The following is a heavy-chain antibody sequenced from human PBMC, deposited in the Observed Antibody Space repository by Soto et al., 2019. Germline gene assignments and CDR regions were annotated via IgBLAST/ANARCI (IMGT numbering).Heavy chain of an antibody. CDR1: GFTFTSYA. J-gene: IGHJ4*02. CDR3: TKKWYYYDSSGYPQGYSDY. V-gene: IGHV3-23*01. D-gene: IGHD3-22*01. CDR2: ISGSGGST. Sequence: GGSLRLSCAASGFTFTSYAMGWVRQPPGRGLEWVSVISGSGGSTYYADSVKGRFSISRDNSKNTLYLQMNSLRAEDTAVYYCTKKWYYYDSSGYPQGYSDYWGQGTLVTVSS.